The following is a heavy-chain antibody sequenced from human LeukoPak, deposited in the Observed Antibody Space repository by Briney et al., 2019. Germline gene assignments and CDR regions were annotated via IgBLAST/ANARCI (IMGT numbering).Heavy chain of an antibody. CDR1: GFTFSSYG. D-gene: IGHD3-9*01. CDR3: AKDLVLNILTGYSPDAFDI. Sequence: GRSLRLSCAASGFTFSSYGMHWVRQAPGKGLEWVAVISYDGSNKYYADSVKGRFTISRDNSKNTLYLQMNSLRAEDTAVYYCAKDLVLNILTGYSPDAFDIWGQGTMVTVSS. J-gene: IGHJ3*02. V-gene: IGHV3-30*18. CDR2: ISYDGSNK.